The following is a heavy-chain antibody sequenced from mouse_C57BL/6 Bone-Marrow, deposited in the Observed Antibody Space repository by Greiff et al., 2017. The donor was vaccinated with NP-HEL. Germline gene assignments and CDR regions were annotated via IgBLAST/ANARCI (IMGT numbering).Heavy chain of an antibody. J-gene: IGHJ1*03. D-gene: IGHD1-1*01. Sequence: VKLQQPGAELVKPGASVKMSCKASGYTFTSYWITWVKQRPGQGLEWIGDIYPGSGSTNYNEKFKSKATLTVDTSSSTAYMQLSSLTSEDSAVYYCASRALITTADWYFDVWGTGTTVTVSS. CDR1: GYTFTSYW. CDR3: ASRALITTADWYFDV. CDR2: IYPGSGST. V-gene: IGHV1-55*01.